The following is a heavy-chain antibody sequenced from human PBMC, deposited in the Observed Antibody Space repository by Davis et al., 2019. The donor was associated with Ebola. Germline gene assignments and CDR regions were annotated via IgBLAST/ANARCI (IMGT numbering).Heavy chain of an antibody. J-gene: IGHJ4*02. CDR2: ISGGGRTI. Sequence: GGSLRLSCAASGFTFSDYYMSWIRQAPGKGLEWVSYISGGGRTIYYADSVKGRFTISRDNAKNSLYLQMNSLRDEDTALYYCSIVATRGQFDCWGQGTLVTVSS. CDR3: SIVATRGQFDC. CDR1: GFTFSDYY. V-gene: IGHV3-11*04.